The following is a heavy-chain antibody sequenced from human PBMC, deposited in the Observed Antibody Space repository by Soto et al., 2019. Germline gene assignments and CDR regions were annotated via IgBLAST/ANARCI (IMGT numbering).Heavy chain of an antibody. D-gene: IGHD3-10*01. J-gene: IGHJ4*02. V-gene: IGHV2-5*02. Sequence: QITLKESGPTLVKPTQTLTLTCTFSGFSLSTSGVGVGWIRQPPGKALEWLALIYWDDDKRYSPSLKSRLTITKDASKNQVVLTMTNLDPVDTATYYCAHRGSYYGSGSYYKGYYFDYWGRGTLVTVSS. CDR1: GFSLSTSGVG. CDR2: IYWDDDK. CDR3: AHRGSYYGSGSYYKGYYFDY.